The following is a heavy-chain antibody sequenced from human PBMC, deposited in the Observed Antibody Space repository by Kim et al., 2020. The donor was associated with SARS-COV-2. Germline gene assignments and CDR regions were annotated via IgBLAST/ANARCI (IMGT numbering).Heavy chain of an antibody. CDR3: ARAPAVGSSWYDYFDY. CDR2: IWYDGSNK. V-gene: IGHV3-33*01. Sequence: GGSLRLSCAASGFTFSSYGMHWVRQAPGKGLEWVAVIWYDGSNKYYADSVKGRFTISRDNSKNTLYLQMNSLRAEDTAVYYCARAPAVGSSWYDYFDYWGQGTLVTVSS. D-gene: IGHD6-13*01. CDR1: GFTFSSYG. J-gene: IGHJ4*02.